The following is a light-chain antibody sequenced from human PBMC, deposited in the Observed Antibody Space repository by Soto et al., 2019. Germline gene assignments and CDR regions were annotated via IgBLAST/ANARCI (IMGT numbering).Light chain of an antibody. Sequence: ESVLTQSPGTLSLSPGEGATLSCRASQSVTNRYFAWYQQKPGQAPRLLIYGISSRATGIPDRFSASGSGTDFTLTISRLEPEDFVVYYCQQYSSLPHTFGQGTKLEVK. CDR3: QQYSSLPHT. J-gene: IGKJ2*01. CDR1: QSVTNRY. V-gene: IGKV3-20*01. CDR2: GIS.